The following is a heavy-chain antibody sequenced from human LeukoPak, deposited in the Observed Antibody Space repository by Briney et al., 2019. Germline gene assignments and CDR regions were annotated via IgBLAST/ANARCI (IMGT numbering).Heavy chain of an antibody. CDR2: INPNSGGT. CDR3: ARAPVPMITFGGVIVIPNWFDP. D-gene: IGHD3-16*02. CDR1: GYTFTSYG. Sequence: ASVKVSCKASGYTFTSYGISWVRQAPGQGLEWMGWINPNSGGTNYAQKFQGRVTMTRDTSISTAYMELSRLRSDDTAVYYCARAPVPMITFGGVIVIPNWFDPWGQGTLVTVSS. V-gene: IGHV1-2*02. J-gene: IGHJ5*02.